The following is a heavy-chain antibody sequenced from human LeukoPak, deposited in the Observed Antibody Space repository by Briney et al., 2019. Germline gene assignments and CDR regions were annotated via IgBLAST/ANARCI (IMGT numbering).Heavy chain of an antibody. D-gene: IGHD3/OR15-3a*01. CDR2: IHYSGST. CDR1: GGSISSHY. J-gene: IGHJ5*02. V-gene: IGHV4-59*11. Sequence: SETLSLTCTVSGGSISSHYWSWIRQPPGKGLEWIGYIHYSGSTNYNPSLKSRVTISVDTSKNQFSLKLRSVTAADTAVYYCGRSSDSWTWDRWIDPWGQGTPVTVSS. CDR3: GRSSDSWTWDRWIDP.